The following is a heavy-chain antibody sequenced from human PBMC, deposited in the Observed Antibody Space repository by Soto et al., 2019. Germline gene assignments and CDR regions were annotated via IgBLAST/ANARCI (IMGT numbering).Heavy chain of an antibody. Sequence: GGSLRLSCAASGFTFSTYWMHWVRQAPGKGLVWVSRTNRDGSTTTYAEFAKGRFTVSRDNSANTLFLQVNSLRREDTAMYYCARDPSPYTSGWYGIDFWGHGTLVTVSS. CDR3: ARDPSPYTSGWYGIDF. CDR2: TNRDGSTT. D-gene: IGHD6-19*01. J-gene: IGHJ4*01. CDR1: GFTFSTYW. V-gene: IGHV3-74*01.